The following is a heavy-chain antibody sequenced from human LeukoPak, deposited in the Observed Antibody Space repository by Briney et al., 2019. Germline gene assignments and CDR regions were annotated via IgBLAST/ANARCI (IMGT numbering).Heavy chain of an antibody. CDR1: GFAFSRYW. Sequence: GGSLRLSLAASGFAFSRYWMSWVRQAPGKGPEWVANIKQDGSENHYLDSVRGRFTISRDNAKNSLYLQMNSLRAEDTAVYYCAHYDFWSGFSFDDWGQGTLVTVSS. J-gene: IGHJ4*02. CDR2: IKQDGSEN. D-gene: IGHD3-3*01. V-gene: IGHV3-7*03. CDR3: AHYDFWSGFSFDD.